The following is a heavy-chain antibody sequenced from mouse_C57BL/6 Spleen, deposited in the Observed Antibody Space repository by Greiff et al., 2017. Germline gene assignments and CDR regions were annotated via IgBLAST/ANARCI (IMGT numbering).Heavy chain of an antibody. CDR2: IDPANGNT. V-gene: IGHV14-3*01. CDR3: ARDWDIYVGYDDAMDY. D-gene: IGHD2-3*01. Sequence: EVQLQQSVAELVRPGASVKLSCTASGFNIKNTYMPWVKQRPEQGLEWIGRIDPANGNTKYAPKFQGQATITADTSSNTAYLQLSSLTSEDTAIYYCARDWDIYVGYDDAMDYWGQGTSVTVSS. CDR1: GFNIKNTY. J-gene: IGHJ4*01.